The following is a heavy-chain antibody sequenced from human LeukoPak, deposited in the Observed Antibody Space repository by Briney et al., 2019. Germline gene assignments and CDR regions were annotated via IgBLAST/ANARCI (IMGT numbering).Heavy chain of an antibody. CDR1: GGSFSGYY. Sequence: SETLSLTCAVYGGSFSGYYWSWIRQPPGKGLEWIGEINHSGSTNYNPSLKSRVTISVDTSKNQFSLKLSSVTAADTAVYYCARASGWELQIKGYFDYWGQGTLVTVSS. V-gene: IGHV4-34*01. D-gene: IGHD1-26*01. CDR3: ARASGWELQIKGYFDY. J-gene: IGHJ4*02. CDR2: INHSGST.